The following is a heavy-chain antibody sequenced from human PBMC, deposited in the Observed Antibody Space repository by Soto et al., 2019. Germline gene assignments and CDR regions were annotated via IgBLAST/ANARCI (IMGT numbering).Heavy chain of an antibody. CDR3: ASLGGDYDYVWGSYRYLVDY. D-gene: IGHD3-16*02. J-gene: IGHJ4*02. Sequence: GSLRLSCSASGFTVSSNYMSWVRQAPGKGLEWVSVIYSGGSTYYADSVKGRFTISRDNSKNTLYLQMNSLRAEDTAVYYCASLGGDYDYVWGSYRYLVDYWGQGT. CDR2: IYSGGST. V-gene: IGHV3-66*01. CDR1: GFTVSSNY.